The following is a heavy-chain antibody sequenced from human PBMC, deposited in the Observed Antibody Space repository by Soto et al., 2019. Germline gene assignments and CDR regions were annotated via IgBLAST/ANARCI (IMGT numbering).Heavy chain of an antibody. CDR3: ARDQADGSGSYLVY. V-gene: IGHV3-33*01. D-gene: IGHD3-10*01. CDR2: IWYDGSNK. CDR1: GFTFSSYG. Sequence: GGSLRLSCAASGFTFSSYGMHWVRQAPGKGLEWVAVIWYDGSNKYYADSVKGRFTISRDNSKNTLYLQMNSLRAEDTAVYYCARDQADGSGSYLVYWGQGTLVTVSS. J-gene: IGHJ4*02.